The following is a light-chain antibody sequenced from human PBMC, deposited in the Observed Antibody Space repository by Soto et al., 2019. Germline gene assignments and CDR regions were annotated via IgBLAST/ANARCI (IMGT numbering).Light chain of an antibody. CDR3: SSYTSSSIYVV. CDR2: DVS. J-gene: IGLJ2*01. V-gene: IGLV2-14*01. CDR1: SCDVGGYNY. Sequence: QSVLTQPASVSGSPGQSITISCTGTSCDVGGYNYVSWYQQHPGKAPKLMIYDVSNRPSGVSNRFSGSKSGNTASLTISGLQAEDEADYYCSSYTSSSIYVVFGGGTQLTVL.